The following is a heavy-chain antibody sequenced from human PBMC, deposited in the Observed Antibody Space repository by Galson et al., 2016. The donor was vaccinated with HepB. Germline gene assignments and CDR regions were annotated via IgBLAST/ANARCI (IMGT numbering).Heavy chain of an antibody. CDR1: GFTFGDYA. J-gene: IGHJ4*02. V-gene: IGHV3-49*04. Sequence: SLRLSCAASGFTFGDYAMTWVRPAPGKGLEWVGFIRSNSYGGTTQYAASVKGRFTISRDDSKSNAYLQKNSLKTEDTAVYYCTPLDYWGQGTLVTVSS. CDR2: IRSNSYGGTT. CDR3: TPLDY.